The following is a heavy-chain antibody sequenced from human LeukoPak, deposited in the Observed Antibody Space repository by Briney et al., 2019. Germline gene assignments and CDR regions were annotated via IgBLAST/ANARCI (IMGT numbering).Heavy chain of an antibody. D-gene: IGHD6-13*01. CDR2: ISSSSSTI. CDR1: GFTFSSYS. V-gene: IGHV3-48*04. J-gene: IGHJ3*02. Sequence: GGSLRLSCAASGFTFSSYSMNWVRQAPGKGLEWVSYISSSSSTIYYADSVKGRFTISRDNAKNSLYLQMNSLRAEDTAVYYCARDLGYSPSRHAFDIWGQGTMVTVSS. CDR3: ARDLGYSPSRHAFDI.